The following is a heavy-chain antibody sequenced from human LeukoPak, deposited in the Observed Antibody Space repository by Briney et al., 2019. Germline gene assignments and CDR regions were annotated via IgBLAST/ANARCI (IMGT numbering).Heavy chain of an antibody. V-gene: IGHV3-30*18. D-gene: IGHD3-16*01. CDR1: GFTFRNFG. CDR3: AKDLRRKAGNTWGYYGLDV. Sequence: PGGSLRLSCVVSGFTFRNFGIHWVRQAPGRGLEWVAVISDDGAHKYYADSVKGRFTISRDNSKNTLYLQMNSLRAEDTAVYYCAKDLRRKAGNTWGYYGLDVRGQGTTVIVSS. J-gene: IGHJ6*02. CDR2: ISDDGAHK.